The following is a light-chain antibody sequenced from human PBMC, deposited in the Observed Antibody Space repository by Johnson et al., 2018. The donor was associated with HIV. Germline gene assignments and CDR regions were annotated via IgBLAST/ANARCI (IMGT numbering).Light chain of an antibody. Sequence: QSVLTQPPSVSAAPGQKVTISCSGSSSNIGNNYVSWYQQLPGTAPKLLIYDNNKRPSGIPDRFSGSKSGTSATLAITGLQTGDEADYYCETWDSSLSAGVSGAGTKVTVL. V-gene: IGLV1-51*01. J-gene: IGLJ1*01. CDR2: DNN. CDR1: SSNIGNNY. CDR3: ETWDSSLSAGV.